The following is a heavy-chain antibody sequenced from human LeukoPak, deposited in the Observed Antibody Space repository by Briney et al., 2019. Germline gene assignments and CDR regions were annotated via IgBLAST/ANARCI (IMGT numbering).Heavy chain of an antibody. CDR3: ARSYDSSGYYYGDY. CDR1: GYTFTGYY. D-gene: IGHD3-22*01. J-gene: IGHJ4*02. V-gene: IGHV1-2*02. CDR2: INPNSGGT. Sequence: ASVKVSCKASGYTFTGYYMHWVRQAPGQGLEWMGWINPNSGGTNYAQKFQGRVTMTRDTSISTAYMELSRLRSDDTAVYYCARSYDSSGYYYGDYWGQGTLVTASS.